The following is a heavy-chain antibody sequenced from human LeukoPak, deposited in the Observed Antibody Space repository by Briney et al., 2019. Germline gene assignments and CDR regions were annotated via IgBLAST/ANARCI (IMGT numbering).Heavy chain of an antibody. D-gene: IGHD3-22*01. CDR3: ARLGLYDSSGYYYV. J-gene: IGHJ1*01. CDR2: IFHDGTT. CDR1: GGSISSSNW. Sequence: SETLSLTCAVSGGSISSSNWWSWVRQPPGKGLEWIGDIFHDGTTNFNPSLKSRLTISTDKSKNQFSLKLSSVTAADTAVYYYARLGLYDSSGYYYVWGQGTLVTVSS. V-gene: IGHV4-4*02.